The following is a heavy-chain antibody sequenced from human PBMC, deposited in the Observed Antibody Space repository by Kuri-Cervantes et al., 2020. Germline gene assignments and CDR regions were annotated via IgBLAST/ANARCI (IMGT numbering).Heavy chain of an antibody. D-gene: IGHD1-1*01. Sequence: SCAISGDSVSSNSAAWNWIRQSPSRGLEWLGRTYYRSKWYNEYAVSVKSRIIINPDTSKNQFSLHLNSVNPEDTAVYYCARTTGAIDYWGQGTMVTVSS. CDR2: TYYRSKWYN. J-gene: IGHJ4*02. CDR1: GDSVSSNSAA. CDR3: ARTTGAIDY. V-gene: IGHV6-1*01.